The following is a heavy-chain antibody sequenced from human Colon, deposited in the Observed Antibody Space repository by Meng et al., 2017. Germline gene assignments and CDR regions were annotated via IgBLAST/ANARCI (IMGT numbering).Heavy chain of an antibody. Sequence: QPQLQESGPGLVKLSEALSLTCSVSGGSISTSGYYWGWIRQPPGKGLEWIGSIGHSGITYYTPSLKSRVTVSIDTSKSQFSLKLTSVTAADTAVYYCVRSSGWVRTGFDPWGQGTLVTVSS. V-gene: IGHV4-39*01. D-gene: IGHD6-19*01. J-gene: IGHJ5*02. CDR2: IGHSGIT. CDR1: GGSISTSGYY. CDR3: VRSSGWVRTGFDP.